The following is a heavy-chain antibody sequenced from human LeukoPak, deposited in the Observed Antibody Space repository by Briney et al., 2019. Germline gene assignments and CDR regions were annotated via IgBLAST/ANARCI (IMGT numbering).Heavy chain of an antibody. Sequence: GASVKVSCKASGYTFTGYYMHWVRQAPGQGLEWMGWINPNSGGTNYAQKFQGRVTMTRDTSISTAYMELSRLRSDDTAVYYCARGGGVTMFGGFMGGYGYFDLWGRGTLVTVSS. V-gene: IGHV1-2*02. CDR3: ARGGGVTMFGGFMGGYGYFDL. D-gene: IGHD3-10*01. CDR1: GYTFTGYY. J-gene: IGHJ2*01. CDR2: INPNSGGT.